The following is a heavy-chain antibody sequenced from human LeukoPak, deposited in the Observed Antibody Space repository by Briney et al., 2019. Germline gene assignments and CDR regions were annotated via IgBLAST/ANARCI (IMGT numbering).Heavy chain of an antibody. Sequence: GGSLRLSCAASGFTFSSYAMSWVRQAPGKGLEWVSAISGSGGSTYYADSVKGRFTISRDNSKNTLYLQMNSLRAEDTAVYYCAKDDFWSGYRQGYFDYWGQGTLVTVSS. CDR2: ISGSGGST. D-gene: IGHD3-3*01. CDR3: AKDDFWSGYRQGYFDY. V-gene: IGHV3-23*01. CDR1: GFTFSSYA. J-gene: IGHJ4*02.